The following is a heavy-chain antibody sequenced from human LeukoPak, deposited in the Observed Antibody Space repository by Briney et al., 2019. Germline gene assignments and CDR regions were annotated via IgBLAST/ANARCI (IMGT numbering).Heavy chain of an antibody. CDR2: ISWNSGTK. CDR1: GFTFDDYA. CDR3: ARDQEMATILDAFDI. D-gene: IGHD5-24*01. J-gene: IGHJ3*02. V-gene: IGHV3-9*01. Sequence: PGGSLRLSCAASGFTFDDYAMHWVRQAPGKGLEWVSGISWNSGTKGYADSVKGRFTISRDNAKNSLYLQMNSLRAEDTAVYYCARDQEMATILDAFDIWGQGTMVTVSS.